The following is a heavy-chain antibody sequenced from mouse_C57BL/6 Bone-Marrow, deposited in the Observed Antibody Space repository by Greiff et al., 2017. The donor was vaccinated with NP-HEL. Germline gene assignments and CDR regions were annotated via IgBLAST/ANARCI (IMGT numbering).Heavy chain of an antibody. J-gene: IGHJ4*01. Sequence: QVQLQQPGAELVRPGSSVKLSCKASGYTFTSYWMHWVKQRPIQGLEWIGNIDPSDSETHYNQKFKDKATLTVDKSSSTAYMQLSSLTSEDSAVYYCARRDYHGSSPHYYAMDYWGQGTSVTVSS. CDR3: ARRDYHGSSPHYYAMDY. V-gene: IGHV1-52*01. CDR1: GYTFTSYW. D-gene: IGHD1-1*01. CDR2: IDPSDSET.